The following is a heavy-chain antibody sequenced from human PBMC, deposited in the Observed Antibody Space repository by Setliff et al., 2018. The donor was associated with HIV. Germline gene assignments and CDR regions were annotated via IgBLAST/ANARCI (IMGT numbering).Heavy chain of an antibody. CDR2: ISAYNGNT. J-gene: IGHJ5*02. V-gene: IGHV1-18*04. CDR3: ARARGSSGWYAWFDP. CDR1: GYTFTDYF. Sequence: ASVKVSCKTSGYTFTDYFMHWVRQAPGQGLEWMGWISAYNGNTNYAQKLQGRVTMTTDTSTSTAYMELRSLRSDDTAVYYCARARGSSGWYAWFDPWGQGTLVTVSS. D-gene: IGHD6-13*01.